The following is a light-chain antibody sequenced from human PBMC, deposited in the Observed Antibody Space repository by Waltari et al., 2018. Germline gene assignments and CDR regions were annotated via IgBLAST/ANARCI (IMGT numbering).Light chain of an antibody. CDR2: KDN. V-gene: IGLV3-27*01. CDR3: YSAADNNLV. Sequence: SYELTQPSSVSVSPGQTVRIICPGDVLSNKYARWFQQKPGQAPVLVIFKDNERPSGISERFSGTSSGTTVTLTISGAQVEDEADYYCYSAADNNLVFGGGTKLTVL. J-gene: IGLJ2*01. CDR1: VLSNKY.